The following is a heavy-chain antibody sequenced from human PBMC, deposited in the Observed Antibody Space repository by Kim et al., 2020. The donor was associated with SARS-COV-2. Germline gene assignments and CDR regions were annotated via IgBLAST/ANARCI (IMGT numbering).Heavy chain of an antibody. D-gene: IGHD6-19*01. CDR1: GFTFSSYW. V-gene: IGHV3-74*01. Sequence: GGSLRLSCAASGFTFSSYWMHWVRQAPGKGLVWVSRINSDGSSTSYADSVKGRFTISRDNAKNTLYLQMNSLRAEDTAVYYCARDLGSSGWYRYYYDMDVWGQGNTVTVSS. J-gene: IGHJ6*02. CDR3: ARDLGSSGWYRYYYDMDV. CDR2: INSDGSST.